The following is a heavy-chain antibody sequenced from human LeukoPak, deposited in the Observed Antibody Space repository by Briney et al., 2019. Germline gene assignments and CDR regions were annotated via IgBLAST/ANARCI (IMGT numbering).Heavy chain of an antibody. V-gene: IGHV4-61*02. Sequence: SETLSLTCTVSGGSISSGSYYWSWIRQPAGKGLEWIVRIYTSGSTNYNPSLKSRVTISVDTSRNQFSLKLSSVTAADTTVYYCAREVHGDIDYWGQGTLVTVSS. CDR2: IYTSGST. D-gene: IGHD4-17*01. CDR3: AREVHGDIDY. CDR1: GGSISSGSYY. J-gene: IGHJ4*02.